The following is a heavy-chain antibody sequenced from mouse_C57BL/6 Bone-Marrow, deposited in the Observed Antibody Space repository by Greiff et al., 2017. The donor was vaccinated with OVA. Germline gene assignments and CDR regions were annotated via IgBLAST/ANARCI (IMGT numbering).Heavy chain of an antibody. V-gene: IGHV5-9*01. CDR2: ISGGGGNT. Sequence: DVQLVEPGGGLVKPGGSLKLSCAASGFTFSSYTMSWVRQTPEKRLEWVATISGGGGNTYYPDSVKGRFTISRDNAKNTLYLHMSSLRSEDTDLYYSAEHERLRRFAYWGQGTPLTVSS. D-gene: IGHD2-4*01. J-gene: IGHJ2*01. CDR1: GFTFSSYT. CDR3: AEHERLRRFAY.